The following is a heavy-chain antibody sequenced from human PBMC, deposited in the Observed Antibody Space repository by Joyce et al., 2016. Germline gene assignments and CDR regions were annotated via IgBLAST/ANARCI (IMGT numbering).Heavy chain of an antibody. D-gene: IGHD2-15*01. V-gene: IGHV4-4*07. Sequence: QVQLRESGPGLVKPSETLSLTCTVPGGSLSSYYWNWIRQSAGKGLEWIGRISPSGNTNSNPSLERRVTMTLDTSKNEISLKVTSLTAADTAVYYCARGSRLLRPFDVWGQGTLVTVSS. J-gene: IGHJ3*01. CDR3: ARGSRLLRPFDV. CDR2: ISPSGNT. CDR1: GGSLSSYY.